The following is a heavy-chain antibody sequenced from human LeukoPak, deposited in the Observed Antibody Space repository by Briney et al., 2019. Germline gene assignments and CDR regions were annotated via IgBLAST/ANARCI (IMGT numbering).Heavy chain of an antibody. CDR3: ARDLPYSGINYGMDV. D-gene: IGHD1-26*01. V-gene: IGHV3-7*01. CDR2: IKQDGSEK. CDR1: GFTFSSYW. J-gene: IGHJ6*02. Sequence: GGSLRLSCAASGFTFSSYWMSWVRQAPGKGLEWVANIKQDGSEKYYVDSVKGRFTISRDNAKNSLYLQMNSLRAEDTAVYYCARDLPYSGINYGMDVWGQGTTVTVSS.